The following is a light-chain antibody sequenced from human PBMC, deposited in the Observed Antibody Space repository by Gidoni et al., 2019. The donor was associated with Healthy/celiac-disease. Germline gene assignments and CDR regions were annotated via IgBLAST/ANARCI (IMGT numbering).Light chain of an antibody. Sequence: IHMTQSPSSLSASVGDRVTITCRASQSISNYLNWYQQKPGKAPKLLIYAASSLQSGVPSRFSGSGSGTDFTLTISSLQPEDIATYYCQQNYSTPLTFGGGTKVEIK. CDR3: QQNYSTPLT. CDR1: QSISNY. CDR2: AAS. V-gene: IGKV1-39*01. J-gene: IGKJ4*01.